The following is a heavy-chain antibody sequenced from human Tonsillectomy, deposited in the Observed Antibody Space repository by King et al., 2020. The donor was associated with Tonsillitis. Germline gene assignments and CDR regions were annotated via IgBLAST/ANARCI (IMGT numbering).Heavy chain of an antibody. Sequence: QVQLVQSGAEVKKPGASVKVSCRASGYTFTGYYIHWVRQAPGQGLEWMGKIKPNSDDTNLGQNFQGRVTVTRDTSISAVYMELSSLRSDDTAVYYCARGGYSGSYYRFDLWGQGTLVTVSS. J-gene: IGHJ4*02. D-gene: IGHD1-26*01. CDR1: GYTFTGYY. CDR3: ARGGYSGSYYRFDL. V-gene: IGHV1-2*02. CDR2: IKPNSDDT.